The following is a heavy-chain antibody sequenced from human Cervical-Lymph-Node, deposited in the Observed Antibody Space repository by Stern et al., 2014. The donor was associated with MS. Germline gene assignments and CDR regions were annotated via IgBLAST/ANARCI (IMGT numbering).Heavy chain of an antibody. J-gene: IGHJ4*02. Sequence: QVTLRESGPALVKPTQTLTLTCTFSGFSLSTSDMRVSWIRQPPGKALEWLAPIDWDDDKFYSTSLKTRLTITKDTSKNQVVLTMTNMDPVDTATYYCARTLRDGYNKGYFEYWGQGTLVTVSS. V-gene: IGHV2-70*04. CDR2: IDWDDDK. CDR1: GFSLSTSDMR. D-gene: IGHD5-24*01. CDR3: ARTLRDGYNKGYFEY.